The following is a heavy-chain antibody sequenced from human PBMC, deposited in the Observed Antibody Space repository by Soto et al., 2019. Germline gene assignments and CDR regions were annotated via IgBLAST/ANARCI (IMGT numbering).Heavy chain of an antibody. CDR2: IYYSGST. CDR1: GGSISSGGYY. J-gene: IGHJ4*02. D-gene: IGHD3-22*01. Sequence: PSETLSLTCTVSGGSISSGGYYWSWIRQPPGKGLEWIGYIYYSGSTNYNPSLKSRVTISVDTSKNQFSLKLSSVTAADTAVYYCARTYYYDSSGYYHNYFDYWGQGTLVTVSS. V-gene: IGHV4-61*08. CDR3: ARTYYYDSSGYYHNYFDY.